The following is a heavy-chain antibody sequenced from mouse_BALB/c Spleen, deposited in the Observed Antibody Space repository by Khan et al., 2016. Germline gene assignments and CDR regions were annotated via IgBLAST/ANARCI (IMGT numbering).Heavy chain of an antibody. CDR1: GYTFTDYS. CDR3: ASSWLRGAWFAY. J-gene: IGHJ3*01. V-gene: IGHV9-2-1*01. D-gene: IGHD2-2*01. Sequence: QIQLVQSGPELKKPGETVKISCKASGYTFTDYSIHWVKQAPGKGLKWMGWIYTETGEPTYADDFKGRFTFSLETSASTAYLQLNTLKTEDTATYFCASSWLRGAWFAYWGQGTLVTVSA. CDR2: IYTETGEP.